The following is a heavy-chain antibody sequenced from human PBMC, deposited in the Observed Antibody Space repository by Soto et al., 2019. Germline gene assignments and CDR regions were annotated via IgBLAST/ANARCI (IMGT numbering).Heavy chain of an antibody. J-gene: IGHJ4*02. CDR2: IYTSGST. D-gene: IGHD3-22*01. CDR1: GGSISSYY. CDR3: ATDLDYSDSSGYSY. V-gene: IGHV4-4*07. Sequence: SETLSLTCTVSGGSISSYYWSWIRQPAGKGLEWIGRIYTSGSTNYNPSLKSRVTMSVDTSKNQFSLKLNSVTAADTAVYYCATDLDYSDSSGYSYWGQGTLVTVSS.